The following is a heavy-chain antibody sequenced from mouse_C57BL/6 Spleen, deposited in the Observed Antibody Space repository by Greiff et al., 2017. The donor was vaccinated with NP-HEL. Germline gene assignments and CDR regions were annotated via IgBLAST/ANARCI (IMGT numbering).Heavy chain of an antibody. CDR1: GFTFSDAW. Sequence: EVQLQESGGGLVQPGGSMKLSCAASGFTFSDAWMDWVRQSPEKGLEWVAEIRNKANNHATYYAESVKGRFTISRDDSKSSVYLQMNSLRAEDTGIYYCTAIYDGYQYYFDYWGQGTTLTVSS. V-gene: IGHV6-6*01. CDR2: IRNKANNHAT. CDR3: TAIYDGYQYYFDY. D-gene: IGHD2-3*01. J-gene: IGHJ2*01.